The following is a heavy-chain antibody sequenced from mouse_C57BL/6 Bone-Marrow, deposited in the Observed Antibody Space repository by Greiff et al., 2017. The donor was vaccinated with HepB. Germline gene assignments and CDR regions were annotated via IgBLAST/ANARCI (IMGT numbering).Heavy chain of an antibody. CDR3: ACCYYGSSPFDY. J-gene: IGHJ2*01. CDR1: GYTFTDYY. CDR2: IYPGSGNT. V-gene: IGHV1-76*01. D-gene: IGHD1-1*01. Sequence: QVQLQQSGAELVRPGASVKLSCKASGYTFTDYYINWVKQRPGQGLEWIARIYPGSGNTYYNEKFKGKATLTAEKSSSTAYMQLSSLTSEDSAVYFGACCYYGSSPFDYWGQGTTLTVSS.